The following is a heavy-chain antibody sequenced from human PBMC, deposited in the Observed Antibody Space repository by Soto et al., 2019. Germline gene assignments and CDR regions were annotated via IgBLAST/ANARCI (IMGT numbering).Heavy chain of an antibody. CDR2: IYHSGST. Sequence: QLQLQESGSGLVKPSQTLSLTCAVSGGSISSGGYSWSWIRQPPGKGLEWIGYIYHSGSTYSNPSLKSRVTISVERSTNQLSLKLSSMTAADTTVYCCATVPSPWGQGTLVTVSS. CDR1: GGSISSGGYS. V-gene: IGHV4-30-2*01. CDR3: ATVPSP. J-gene: IGHJ5*02.